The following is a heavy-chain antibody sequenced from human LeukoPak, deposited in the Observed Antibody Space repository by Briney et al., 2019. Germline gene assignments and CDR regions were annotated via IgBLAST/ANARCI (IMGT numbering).Heavy chain of an antibody. Sequence: SETLSLTCTVSCGSISSYYWSWIRQPPGKGLEWIGYIYYSGSTNYNPSLKSRVTISVDTSKNQFSLKLSSVTAADTAVYYCASLTYYYDSSGYYSGAFDIWGQGTMVTVSS. V-gene: IGHV4-59*01. CDR1: CGSISSYY. CDR3: ASLTYYYDSSGYYSGAFDI. D-gene: IGHD3-22*01. J-gene: IGHJ3*02. CDR2: IYYSGST.